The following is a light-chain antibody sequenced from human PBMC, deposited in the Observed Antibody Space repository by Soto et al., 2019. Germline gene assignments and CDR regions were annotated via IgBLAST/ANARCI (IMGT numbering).Light chain of an antibody. Sequence: QSALTQPASVSGSPGQSITISCTGTSSDVGGYDYVSWYQQHPGKAPKLMIYDVIHRPSGVSNRFSASKSGNTASMTISGLQAEDESDYYCISYRSGSTYVFGTGTKLTVL. V-gene: IGLV2-14*01. CDR2: DVI. CDR3: ISYRSGSTYV. J-gene: IGLJ1*01. CDR1: SSDVGGYDY.